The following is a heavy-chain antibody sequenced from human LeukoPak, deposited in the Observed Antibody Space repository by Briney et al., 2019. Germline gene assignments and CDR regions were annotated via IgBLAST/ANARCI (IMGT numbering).Heavy chain of an antibody. CDR2: INTNTGNP. CDR3: ARDDPLDFWSGLE. CDR1: GYTFTSYA. D-gene: IGHD3-3*01. Sequence: ASVKVSYKASGYTFTSYAMNWVRQAPGQGLEWMGWINTNTGNPTYAQGFTGRSVFSLDTSVSTAYLQISSLKAEDTAVYYCARDDPLDFWSGLEWGQGTLVTVSS. J-gene: IGHJ4*02. V-gene: IGHV7-4-1*02.